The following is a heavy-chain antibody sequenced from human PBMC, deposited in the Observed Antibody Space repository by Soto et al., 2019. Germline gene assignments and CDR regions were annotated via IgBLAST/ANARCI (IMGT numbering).Heavy chain of an antibody. CDR3: ARLPSRHLADY. Sequence: SETLSLTCTVSGSSINSSGYYWGWIRQPPGKGLEWIGSMFYGVSTYYNPSLKSRVTVSVDTSKNQFSLNLRSVTAADTAVYYCARLPSRHLADYWGQGTLVTVSS. V-gene: IGHV4-39*01. CDR1: GSSINSSGYY. J-gene: IGHJ4*02. D-gene: IGHD3-3*02. CDR2: MFYGVST.